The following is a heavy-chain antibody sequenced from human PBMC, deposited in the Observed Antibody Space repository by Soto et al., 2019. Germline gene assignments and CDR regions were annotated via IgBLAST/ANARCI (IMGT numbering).Heavy chain of an antibody. CDR1: GYSFTSYW. D-gene: IGHD7-27*01. V-gene: IGHV5-10-1*01. J-gene: IGHJ6*02. CDR3: ARPTGDSYYYGMDV. Sequence: GESLKISCKGSGYSFTSYWISWVRQMPGKGLEWMGRIDPSDSYTNYSPSFQGHVTISADKSISTAYLQWSSLKASDTATYYCARPTGDSYYYGMDVWGQGTTVTVSS. CDR2: IDPSDSYT.